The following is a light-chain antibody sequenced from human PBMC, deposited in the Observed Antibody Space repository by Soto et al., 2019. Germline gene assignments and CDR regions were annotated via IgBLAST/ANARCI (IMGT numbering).Light chain of an antibody. V-gene: IGKV3-20*01. J-gene: IGKJ4*01. CDR1: QSVSSNY. Sequence: ELVLTQSPGTLSLSPGERAILSCRASQSVSSNYLAWYQRKPGQAPRLLIYDTSSRATGVPDRFSGSGSGTDFTLTISRLEPEDFAVFYCQQYGSSPRTFGGGTKVEIK. CDR3: QQYGSSPRT. CDR2: DTS.